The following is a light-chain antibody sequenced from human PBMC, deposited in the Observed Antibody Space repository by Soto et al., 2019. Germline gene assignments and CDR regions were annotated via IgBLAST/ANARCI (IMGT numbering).Light chain of an antibody. CDR1: QDISNY. V-gene: IGKV1-33*01. J-gene: IGKJ3*01. Sequence: DIQMTQSPSSLSASVGDRVTITCQASQDISNYLNWYQQKPGKAPKLLIYDASNLETGVPSRFSGSGSATDFTFTISSLQPEDIATYYCQQYDNRPLTFGPGTKVDI. CDR2: DAS. CDR3: QQYDNRPLT.